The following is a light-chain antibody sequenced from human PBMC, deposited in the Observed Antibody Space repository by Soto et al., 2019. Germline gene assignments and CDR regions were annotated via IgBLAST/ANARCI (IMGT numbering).Light chain of an antibody. CDR3: SSYTSSRTYV. V-gene: IGLV2-14*01. CDR1: SSDVGGYNY. Sequence: QSALTQPASVSGSPGQSITISCTGTSSDVGGYNYVSWYQQHPGKAPKLIIYDVSNRPSGVSNRFSGSKSGNTASLTISGLQAEDEADYYCSSYTSSRTYVFGTGTQLTVL. J-gene: IGLJ1*01. CDR2: DVS.